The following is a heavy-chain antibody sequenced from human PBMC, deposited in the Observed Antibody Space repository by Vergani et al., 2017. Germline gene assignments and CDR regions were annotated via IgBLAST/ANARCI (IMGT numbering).Heavy chain of an antibody. J-gene: IGHJ3*02. Sequence: QVHLVQSGAEVKKPGSSVKVSCKASGGTFSSYAINWVRQSPGQGLEWMGGITPFFSTANYAQKFQGRVTITADESTTTVYMELSSLRSEDTAMYYCARDEIAAAGTAGVYDIWGQGTMVTVSA. CDR2: ITPFFSTA. V-gene: IGHV1-69*01. D-gene: IGHD6-13*01. CDR3: ARDEIAAAGTAGVYDI. CDR1: GGTFSSYA.